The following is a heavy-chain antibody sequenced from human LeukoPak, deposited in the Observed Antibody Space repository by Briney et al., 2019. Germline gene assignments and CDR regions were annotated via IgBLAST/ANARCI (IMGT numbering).Heavy chain of an antibody. CDR1: GGSISSYY. J-gene: IGHJ6*02. CDR2: IYTSGST. V-gene: IGHV4-4*07. D-gene: IGHD2-2*01. CDR3: AREGCSSTSCYPYYYYGMDV. Sequence: PSETLSLTCTVSGGSISSYYWSWIRQPAGKGLEWIGRIYTSGSTNYNPSLKSRVTMSVDTSKNQFSLKLSSVTAADTAVYYCAREGCSSTSCYPYYYYGMDVWGQGTTVTVSS.